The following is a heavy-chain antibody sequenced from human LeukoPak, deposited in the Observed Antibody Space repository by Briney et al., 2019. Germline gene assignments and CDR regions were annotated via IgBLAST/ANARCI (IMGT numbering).Heavy chain of an antibody. CDR3: AKDEASRIAVAGFFDY. Sequence: PGGSLRLSCAASGFTFSSYGMHWVRQAPGKGLEWVAFIRYDGSNKYYADSVKGRFAISRDNSKNTLYLQMNSLRAEDTAVYYCAKDEASRIAVAGFFDYWGQGTLVTVSS. CDR2: IRYDGSNK. D-gene: IGHD6-19*01. V-gene: IGHV3-30*02. CDR1: GFTFSSYG. J-gene: IGHJ4*02.